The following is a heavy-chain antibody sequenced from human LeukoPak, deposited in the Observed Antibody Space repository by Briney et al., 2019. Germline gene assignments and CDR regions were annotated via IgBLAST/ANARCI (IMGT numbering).Heavy chain of an antibody. CDR3: AREPIDY. CDR2: ISAYNGNT. Sequence: ASVKVSCKASGYTFTSYGISCVRQAPGQRREWMGWISAYNGNTNYTQKLQCRVTMTTDTSTRTASMELRSLRSDDTAVYYCAREPIDYWGQGKLVTVSS. V-gene: IGHV1-18*04. CDR1: GYTFTSYG. J-gene: IGHJ4*02.